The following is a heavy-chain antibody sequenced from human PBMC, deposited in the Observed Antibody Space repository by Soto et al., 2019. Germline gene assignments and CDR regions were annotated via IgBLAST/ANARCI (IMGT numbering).Heavy chain of an antibody. CDR3: AKDLYSNYGDAFDI. CDR1: GLTFDVKA. D-gene: IGHD4-4*01. Sequence: EVQLVESGGALVKPGRSLRSSWEASGLTFDVKALPGVRQAQGKGREWVSGISWNSDNIVYADSVKGRFTISRDNAKNSLYLQMNSLRAEDTALYYCAKDLYSNYGDAFDIWGQGTMVTVSS. CDR2: ISWNSDNI. V-gene: IGHV3-9*01. J-gene: IGHJ3*02.